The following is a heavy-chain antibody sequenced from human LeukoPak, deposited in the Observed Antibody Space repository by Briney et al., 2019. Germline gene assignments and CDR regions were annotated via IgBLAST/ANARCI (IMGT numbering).Heavy chain of an antibody. CDR1: GGSISSYY. V-gene: IGHV4-59*01. D-gene: IGHD3-10*01. CDR3: ARGGYYGSGNDFRFDP. Sequence: SETLSLTCTVSGGSISSYYWSWIRQPPGKGLEWIGYIYYSGSTNDKPSLKSRGTISVDTCKNQFSLKLSSVTAADTAVYYCARGGYYGSGNDFRFDPWGQGTLVTVSS. J-gene: IGHJ5*02. CDR2: IYYSGST.